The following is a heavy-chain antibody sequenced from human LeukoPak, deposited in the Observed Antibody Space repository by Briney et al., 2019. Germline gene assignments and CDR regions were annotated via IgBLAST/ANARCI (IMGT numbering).Heavy chain of an antibody. V-gene: IGHV3-30*04. J-gene: IGHJ4*02. D-gene: IGHD6-13*01. CDR2: ILYDGSNK. Sequence: PGGSLRLSCAASGFTFSSYAMHWVRQAPGKGLEWVALILYDGSNKYYADSVKGRFTISRDNSKNTLYMQMNSLRAEDTAVYYYARDFAAAGIFDYWGQGTLVTVSS. CDR1: GFTFSSYA. CDR3: ARDFAAAGIFDY.